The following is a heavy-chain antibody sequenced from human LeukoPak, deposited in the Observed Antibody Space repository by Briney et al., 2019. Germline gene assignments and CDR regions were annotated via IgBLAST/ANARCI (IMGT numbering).Heavy chain of an antibody. CDR2: ISYDGSNK. V-gene: IGHV3-30-3*01. CDR1: GFTFSSYA. D-gene: IGHD1-26*01. CDR3: ARNLEWELQEDYYGMDV. J-gene: IGHJ6*02. Sequence: PGRSLRLSCAASGFTFSSYAMHWVPQAPGKGLEWVAVISYDGSNKYHADSVKGRFTISRDNSKNTLYLQMNSLRAEDTAVYYCARNLEWELQEDYYGMDVWGQGTTVTVSS.